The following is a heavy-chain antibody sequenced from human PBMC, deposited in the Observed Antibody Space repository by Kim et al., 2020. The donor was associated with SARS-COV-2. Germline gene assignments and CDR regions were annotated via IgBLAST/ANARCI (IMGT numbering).Heavy chain of an antibody. J-gene: IGHJ4*02. D-gene: IGHD1-26*01. CDR3: AKVLLGAGDFDY. Sequence: YYADSVKGRFTISRDNSKNSLYLQMNSLRAEDTAVYYCAKVLLGAGDFDYWGQGTLVTVSS. V-gene: IGHV3-23*01.